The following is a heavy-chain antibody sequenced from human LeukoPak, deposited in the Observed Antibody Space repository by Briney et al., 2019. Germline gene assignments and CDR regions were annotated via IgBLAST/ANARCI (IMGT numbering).Heavy chain of an antibody. V-gene: IGHV4-59*08. J-gene: IGHJ3*02. D-gene: IGHD6-19*01. CDR3: ARRVKGSGWYDSDAFDI. CDR2: IYYSGST. CDR1: GGSISSYY. Sequence: SETLSLTCTVSGGSISSYYWSWIRQPPGKGLEWIGYIYYSGSTNYNPSLKSRVTISVDTSKNQFSLKLSSVTAADTAVYYCARRVKGSGWYDSDAFDIWGQGTMVTVSS.